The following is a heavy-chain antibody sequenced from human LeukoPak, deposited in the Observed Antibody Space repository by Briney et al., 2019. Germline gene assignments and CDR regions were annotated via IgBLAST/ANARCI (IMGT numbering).Heavy chain of an antibody. D-gene: IGHD6-19*01. Sequence: PVGSLRLSSVASGFTFSSYWMSWVRQAPGKGLEWVANIRQDGTEKYYVDSVKGRFTISRDNAKNSLYLQMNSLRAEDTAVYYCARARAVADYWGQGTLVTVSS. J-gene: IGHJ4*02. CDR3: ARARAVADY. CDR2: IRQDGTEK. CDR1: GFTFSSYW. V-gene: IGHV3-7*01.